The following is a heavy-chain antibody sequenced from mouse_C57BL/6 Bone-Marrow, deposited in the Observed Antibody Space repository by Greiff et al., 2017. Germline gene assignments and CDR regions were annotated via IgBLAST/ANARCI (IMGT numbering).Heavy chain of an antibody. D-gene: IGHD4-1*02. CDR3: TGPTGTRDY. CDR1: GFTFSNYW. J-gene: IGHJ2*01. Sequence: EVKLVESGGGLVQPGGSMKLSCVASGFTFSNYWMNWVRQSPEKGLEWVAQIRLKSDNYATHYAESVKGRFTISRDDSKSSVYLQMNNLRAEDTGIYYCTGPTGTRDYWGQGTTLTVSS. V-gene: IGHV6-3*01. CDR2: IRLKSDNYAT.